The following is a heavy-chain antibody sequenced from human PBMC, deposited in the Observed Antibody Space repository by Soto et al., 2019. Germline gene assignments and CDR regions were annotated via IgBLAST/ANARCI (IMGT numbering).Heavy chain of an antibody. CDR2: TYYRSKWYN. Sequence: SQTLSLTCAISGDSVSSNSAAWNWIRQSPSRGLEWLGRTYYRSKWYNDYAVSVKSRITINPDTSKNQFSLQLNSVTPEDTAVYYCARDRGAARREYYYYYGMDVWGQGTTVTSP. D-gene: IGHD6-6*01. CDR1: GDSVSSNSAA. CDR3: ARDRGAARREYYYYYGMDV. V-gene: IGHV6-1*01. J-gene: IGHJ6*02.